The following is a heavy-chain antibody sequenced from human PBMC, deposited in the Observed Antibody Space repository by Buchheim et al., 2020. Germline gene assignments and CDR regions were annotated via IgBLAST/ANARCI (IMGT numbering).Heavy chain of an antibody. CDR3: ATGITILGVVAG. CDR2: INTDGSSI. CDR1: GLTFSSYW. Sequence: EVQLVESGGGLVQPGGSLRLSCAASGLTFSSYWMHWVRQAPGKGLVWVSGINTDGSSISYADSVKGRFTISRDNARNTPYLQMNSLRAEDTAVYYCATGITILGVVAGWGQGTL. V-gene: IGHV3-74*01. J-gene: IGHJ4*02. D-gene: IGHD3-3*01.